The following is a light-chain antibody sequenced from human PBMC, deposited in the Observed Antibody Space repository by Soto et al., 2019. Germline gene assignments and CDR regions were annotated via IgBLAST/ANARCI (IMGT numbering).Light chain of an antibody. CDR2: SAS. CDR3: LQDYSYPWT. J-gene: IGKJ1*01. Sequence: AIQMTQSPSSLSASVGDRVTITCRASRVIRNDLGWYQQKPGQAPKFLIYSASSLQSGVPSRFSGSGSGTDFTLTISSLQPEDFATYYCLQDYSYPWTFGQGTKVEIK. CDR1: RVIRND. V-gene: IGKV1-6*01.